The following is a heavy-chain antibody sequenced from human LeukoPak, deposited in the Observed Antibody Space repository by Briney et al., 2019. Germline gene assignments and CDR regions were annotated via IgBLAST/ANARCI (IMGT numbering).Heavy chain of an antibody. CDR2: ISTYNGNT. CDR1: GDTFSSYG. J-gene: IGHJ6*03. Sequence: ASVKVSCKTSGDTFSSYGINWVRQAPGQGLEWMGWISTYNGNTNYAQKLQGRVTMTTDTSTSIAYMELRSLRSDDTAVYYCAREGSPFYYYYMDVWGKGTTVTVSS. D-gene: IGHD2-15*01. V-gene: IGHV1-18*01. CDR3: AREGSPFYYYYMDV.